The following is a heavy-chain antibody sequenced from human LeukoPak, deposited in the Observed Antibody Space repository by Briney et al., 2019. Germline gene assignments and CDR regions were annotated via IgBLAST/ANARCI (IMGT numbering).Heavy chain of an antibody. CDR2: INHSGST. V-gene: IGHV4-34*01. CDR3: ARGLTTVTIFDY. CDR1: GGSFSGYY. D-gene: IGHD4-17*01. J-gene: IGHJ4*02. Sequence: SETLSLTCAVYGGSFSGYYWSWIRQPPGKGLEWIGEINHSGSTNYNPSLKSRVTISVATSKTQLSLKLSSVTAADTAVYYCARGLTTVTIFDYWGQGTLVTVSS.